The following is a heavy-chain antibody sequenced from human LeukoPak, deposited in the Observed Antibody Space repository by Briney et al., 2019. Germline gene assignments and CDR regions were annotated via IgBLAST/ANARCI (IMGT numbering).Heavy chain of an antibody. CDR2: ISAYNGNT. Sequence: ASVKVSCKASGYTFTSYGISWVRQAPGQGLEWMGWISAYNGNTNYAQKLQGRVTMTTDTSTSTAYMELRSLRSDDTAMYYCARDPYSSGWYHYYYGMDVWGQGTTVTVSS. CDR3: ARDPYSSGWYHYYYGMDV. V-gene: IGHV1-18*01. J-gene: IGHJ6*02. D-gene: IGHD6-19*01. CDR1: GYTFTSYG.